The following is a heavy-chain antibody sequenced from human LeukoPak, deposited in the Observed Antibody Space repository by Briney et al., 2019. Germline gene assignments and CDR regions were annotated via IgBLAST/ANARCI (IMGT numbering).Heavy chain of an antibody. D-gene: IGHD1-1*01. CDR1: GFSVSDKS. CDR2: IYSGGGT. CDR3: ARVLAHWNAFDI. J-gene: IGHJ3*02. Sequence: GGSLRLSCAASGFSVSDKSMSWVRQAPGKGLEWVSVIYSGGGTYYADSVKGRFTISRDNSKDTLYLQMNSLRAEDTAVYYCARVLAHWNAFDIWGQGTLVTVSS. V-gene: IGHV3-53*01.